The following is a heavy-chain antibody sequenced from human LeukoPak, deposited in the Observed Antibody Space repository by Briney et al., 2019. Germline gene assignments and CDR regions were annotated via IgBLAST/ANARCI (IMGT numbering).Heavy chain of an antibody. CDR3: ARSGGYSYGTGLFDY. D-gene: IGHD5-18*01. Sequence: ASVTVSCKASGYTFTSYGISWVRQAPGQGLEWMGWISAYNGNTNYAQNLQGRVTMTTDTSTSTAYMELRSLRSDDTAVYYCARSGGYSYGTGLFDYWGQGTLVTVSS. CDR2: ISAYNGNT. CDR1: GYTFTSYG. J-gene: IGHJ4*02. V-gene: IGHV1-18*01.